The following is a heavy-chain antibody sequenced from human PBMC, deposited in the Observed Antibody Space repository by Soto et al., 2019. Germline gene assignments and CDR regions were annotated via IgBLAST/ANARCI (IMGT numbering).Heavy chain of an antibody. J-gene: IGHJ3*02. D-gene: IGHD2-21*01. V-gene: IGHV1-8*01. CDR3: ARAGISDAFDI. CDR1: GYTFTSYD. CDR2: MNPNSGNT. Sequence: GPSVKVPGKPSGYTFTSYDSNWGRQATGQGLEWMGWMNPNSGNTGYAQKFQGRVTMTRNTSISTAYMELSSLRSEDTAVYYCARAGISDAFDIWGQGTMVTVSS.